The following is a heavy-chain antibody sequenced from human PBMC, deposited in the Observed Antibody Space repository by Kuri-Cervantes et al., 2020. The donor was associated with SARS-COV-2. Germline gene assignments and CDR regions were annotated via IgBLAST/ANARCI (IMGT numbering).Heavy chain of an antibody. D-gene: IGHD5-18*01. J-gene: IGHJ6*02. CDR3: TRPHGYSYGSLRVDYYGMDV. Sequence: GGSLRLSCAASGFTFSSYGMHWVRQAPGKGLEWVAVIWYDGSNKYYADSVKGRFTISRDNSKNTLYLQMNSLRAEDTAVYYCTRPHGYSYGSLRVDYYGMDVWGQGTTVTVSS. CDR2: IWYDGSNK. V-gene: IGHV3-33*01. CDR1: GFTFSSYG.